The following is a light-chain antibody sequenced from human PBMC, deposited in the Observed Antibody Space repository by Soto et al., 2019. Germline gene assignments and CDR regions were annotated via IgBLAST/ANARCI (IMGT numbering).Light chain of an antibody. CDR1: QPIRSW. CDR3: QHYNIYSEA. V-gene: IGKV1-5*03. CDR2: KAS. Sequence: DIHMTHSRSTLSGSVGDRVTITCRASQPIRSWLAWYQQKPGKATKLRIYKASTLKSGVPSRFSGSGSGTEFTLTISSLQPDDFTTYCSQHYNIYSEAFGHGTKVDIK. J-gene: IGKJ1*01.